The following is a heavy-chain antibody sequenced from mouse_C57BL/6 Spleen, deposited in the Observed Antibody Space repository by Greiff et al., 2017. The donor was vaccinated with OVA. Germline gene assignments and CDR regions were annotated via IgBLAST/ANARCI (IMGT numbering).Heavy chain of an antibody. J-gene: IGHJ4*01. CDR3: ARGGYDGYYGYAMDY. D-gene: IGHD2-3*01. Sequence: QVKLQQPGAELVMPGASVKLSCKASGYTFTSYWMHWVKQRPGQGLEWIGEIDPSDSYTNYNQKFKGKSTLTVDKSSSTAYMQLSSLTSEDSAVYYCARGGYDGYYGYAMDYWGQGTSVTVSS. CDR2: IDPSDSYT. CDR1: GYTFTSYW. V-gene: IGHV1-69*01.